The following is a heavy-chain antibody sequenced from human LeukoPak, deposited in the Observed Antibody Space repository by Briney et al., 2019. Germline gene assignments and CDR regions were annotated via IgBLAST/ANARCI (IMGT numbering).Heavy chain of an antibody. Sequence: PGGSLRLSCAASGFTFSSYSMNWVRQAPGKGLEWVSSISSSSSYIYYADSVKGRFIISRDNAKNSLYLQMNSLRAEDTAVYYCARDFAPSYFDYWGQGTLVTVSS. CDR3: ARDFAPSYFDY. J-gene: IGHJ4*02. CDR1: GFTFSSYS. V-gene: IGHV3-21*01. CDR2: ISSSSSYI.